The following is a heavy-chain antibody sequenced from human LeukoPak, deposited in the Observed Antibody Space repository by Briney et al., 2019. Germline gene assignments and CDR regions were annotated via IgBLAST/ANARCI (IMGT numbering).Heavy chain of an antibody. J-gene: IGHJ3*02. CDR3: AKLYDYVWGSYRSYDAFDI. Sequence: GGSLRLSYAASGFTFSSYGIHWVRQAPGKGLEWVAFIRYDGSNKYYADSLKGRFTISRDNSKNTLYLQMNSLRAEDTAVYYCAKLYDYVWGSYRSYDAFDIWGQGTMVTVSS. V-gene: IGHV3-30*02. CDR1: GFTFSSYG. D-gene: IGHD3-16*02. CDR2: IRYDGSNK.